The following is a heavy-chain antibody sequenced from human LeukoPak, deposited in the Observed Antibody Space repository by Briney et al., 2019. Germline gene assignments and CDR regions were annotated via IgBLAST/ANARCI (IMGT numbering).Heavy chain of an antibody. CDR2: INPSGGST. D-gene: IGHD6-13*01. Sequence: ASVKVSCKASGYTFTSYYMHWVRQAPGQGLEWMGIINPSGGSTSYAQKFQGRVTMTRDMSTSTAYMELSSLRSEDTAVYYCARDRSLYSSTWYVPRDGFDIWGQGTMVTVSS. V-gene: IGHV1-46*01. CDR3: ARDRSLYSSTWYVPRDGFDI. CDR1: GYTFTSYY. J-gene: IGHJ3*02.